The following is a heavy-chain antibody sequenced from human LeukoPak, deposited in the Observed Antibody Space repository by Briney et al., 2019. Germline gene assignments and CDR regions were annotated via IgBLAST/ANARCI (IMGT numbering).Heavy chain of an antibody. J-gene: IGHJ6*02. V-gene: IGHV3-11*01. D-gene: IGHD3-9*01. Sequence: GGSLRLSCAASGFTFSDYNMNWVRQAPGKGLEWVSYITDSGNTIHYADSVKGRFTISRDNAKNSLYLQMNSLRAEDTAVYYCARSIGLTGGGVDVWSQGTTATVSS. CDR1: GFTFSDYN. CDR2: ITDSGNTI. CDR3: ARSIGLTGGGVDV.